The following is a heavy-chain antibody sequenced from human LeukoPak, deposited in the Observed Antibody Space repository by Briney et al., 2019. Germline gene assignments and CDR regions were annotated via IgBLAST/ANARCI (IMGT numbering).Heavy chain of an antibody. V-gene: IGHV1-2*02. J-gene: IGHJ5*02. D-gene: IGHD6-13*01. CDR1: GYTYTGYY. CDR2: INPNSGGT. CDR3: ASEGANSSSWYDWFDP. Sequence: ASVKVSCKASGYTYTGYYMHWVRQAPGQGLEWMGWINPNSGGTNYAQKFQGRVTMTRATSISTGYMELSRLTSDDTAVYTYASEGANSSSWYDWFDPWGQGTLVTVSS.